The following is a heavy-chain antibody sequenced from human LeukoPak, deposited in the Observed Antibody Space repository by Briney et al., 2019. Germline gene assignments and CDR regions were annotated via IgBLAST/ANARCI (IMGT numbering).Heavy chain of an antibody. CDR1: GFPLTDDG. Sequence: PTGRSLRLSCPASGFPLTDDGMGSVRQSAGKGLEWVSYSSAGSHSTYYADSVKGRLTISRDNAKNFLYLQMNSLRAEDTAVYYCARAMIYGSGSYYLFDWGQGTLVTVSS. D-gene: IGHD3-10*01. J-gene: IGHJ4*02. V-gene: IGHV3-48*04. CDR3: ARAMIYGSGSYYLFD. CDR2: SSAGSHST.